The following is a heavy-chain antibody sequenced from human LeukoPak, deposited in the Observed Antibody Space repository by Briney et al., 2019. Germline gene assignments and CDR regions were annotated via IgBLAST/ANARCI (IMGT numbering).Heavy chain of an antibody. V-gene: IGHV3-74*01. CDR2: IKTDGSST. CDR1: GFSFNTYW. CDR3: ARDLRRYCSGGSCGALGY. J-gene: IGHJ4*02. D-gene: IGHD2-15*01. Sequence: GGSLRLSCAASGFSFNTYWMYWVRQVPEKGLVWVSRIKTDGSSTSYADSVKGRFTISRDNAKNTLYLQMNSLRAEDTAVYYCARDLRRYCSGGSCGALGYWGQGTLVTVSS.